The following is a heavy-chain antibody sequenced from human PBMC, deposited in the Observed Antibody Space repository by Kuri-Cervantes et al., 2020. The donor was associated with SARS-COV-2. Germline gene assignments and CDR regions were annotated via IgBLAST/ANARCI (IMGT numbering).Heavy chain of an antibody. CDR3: VRDGDHWNFDY. V-gene: IGHV3-74*01. CDR1: GFTFSGHW. CDR2: INPDGSYT. D-gene: IGHD1-1*01. J-gene: IGHJ4*02. Sequence: GESLKISCAASGFTFSGHWIHWVRQAPGKGLVWVSRINPDGSYTNNADSVKGRFTISRDNAKNMLFLQMNSLGAEDTAVYYSVRDGDHWNFDYWGQGTLVTVSS.